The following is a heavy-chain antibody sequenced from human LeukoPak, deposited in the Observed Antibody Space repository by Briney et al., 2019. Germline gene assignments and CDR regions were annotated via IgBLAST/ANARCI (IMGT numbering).Heavy chain of an antibody. CDR2: ITDSGGDT. J-gene: IGHJ4*02. D-gene: IGHD5-18*01. V-gene: IGHV3-23*01. CDR1: GFTFSSYA. Sequence: GGSLRLSCAASGFTFSSYAMSWVRQAPGEGLEWVSAITDSGGDTYHAESVKGRFTISRDNSKNSLYLQMNSLRAEDTAVYYCAREGNDGYSYGYDYWGQGTLVTVSS. CDR3: AREGNDGYSYGYDY.